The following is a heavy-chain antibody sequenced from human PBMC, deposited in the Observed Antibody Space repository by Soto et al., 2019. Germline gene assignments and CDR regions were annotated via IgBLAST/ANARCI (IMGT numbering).Heavy chain of an antibody. V-gene: IGHV1-18*03. J-gene: IGHJ3*01. CDR1: GYTFTGYG. CDR3: GREVSGGMIES. D-gene: IGHD1-26*01. Sequence: QVQLVQSGAEVKKPGASVKVSCKTSGYTFTGYGINWVRQAPGHGLEWMGWISVFNGNTKYGQNIQDRVIMTTDTSTSTAYMALRSLRSDDMAVYFCGREVSGGMIESWGQGTRLIVSS. CDR2: ISVFNGNT.